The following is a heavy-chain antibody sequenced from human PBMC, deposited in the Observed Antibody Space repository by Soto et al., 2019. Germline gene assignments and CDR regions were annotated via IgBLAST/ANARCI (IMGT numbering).Heavy chain of an antibody. V-gene: IGHV1-2*04. CDR3: ARGGSITMVRGAMVAETEYIPYYYYGMDV. Sequence: ASVKVSCKASGYTFTGYYMHWVRQAPGQGLEWMGWINPNSGGTNYPQKFQGWGTMTRDTSISTAYMELSRLRSDDTAVYYCARGGSITMVRGAMVAETEYIPYYYYGMDVWGQGTTVTVSS. J-gene: IGHJ6*02. D-gene: IGHD3-10*01. CDR1: GYTFTGYY. CDR2: INPNSGGT.